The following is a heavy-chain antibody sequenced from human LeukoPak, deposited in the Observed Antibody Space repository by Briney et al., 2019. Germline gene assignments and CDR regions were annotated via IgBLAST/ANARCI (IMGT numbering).Heavy chain of an antibody. CDR1: GFTFSSYS. CDR3: AKGEALD. CDR2: ISGSGDNT. Sequence: GGSLRLSCAASGFTFSSYSMSWVRQAPGKGLEWVSGISGSGDNTYYADSVKGRFTISRDNSQNTLYLQINRLSAEDTAVYYCAKGEALDWGQGTLVTVSS. J-gene: IGHJ4*02. V-gene: IGHV3-23*01.